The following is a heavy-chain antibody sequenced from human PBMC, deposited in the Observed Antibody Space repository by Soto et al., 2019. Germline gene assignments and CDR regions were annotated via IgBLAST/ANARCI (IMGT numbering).Heavy chain of an antibody. Sequence: QVQLVQSGAEVKKPGSSVKVSCKASGGTFSSYAISWVRQAPGQGLEWMGGTIPIVGTANYAQTFQGRVTSTADESKSTAYMEPSSLISEDTAVYYCASPPGYCSGGSCRMDVWGQGTTVTVSS. D-gene: IGHD2-15*01. CDR3: ASPPGYCSGGSCRMDV. CDR1: GGTFSSYA. J-gene: IGHJ6*02. CDR2: TIPIVGTA. V-gene: IGHV1-69*01.